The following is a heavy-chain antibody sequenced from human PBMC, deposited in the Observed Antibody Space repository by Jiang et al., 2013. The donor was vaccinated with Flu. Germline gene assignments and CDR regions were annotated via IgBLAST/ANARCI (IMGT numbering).Heavy chain of an antibody. CDR3: ARAREDYVWGGAFDI. D-gene: IGHD3-16*01. V-gene: IGHV1-69*01. Sequence: SGAEVKKPGSSVKVSCKASGGTFSSYAINWVRQAPGQGLEWMGGIIPIFGIANYAQKFQGRVTITADESTSTAYMELSSLRSEDTAVYYCARAREDYVWGGAFDIWGQGTMVTVSS. CDR1: GGTFSSYA. J-gene: IGHJ3*02. CDR2: IIPIFGIA.